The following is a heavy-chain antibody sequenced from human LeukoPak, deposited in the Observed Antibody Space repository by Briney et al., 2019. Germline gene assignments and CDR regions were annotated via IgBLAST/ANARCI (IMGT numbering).Heavy chain of an antibody. V-gene: IGHV4-38-2*02. CDR3: ARGRRVTYYYDSSGGNDAFDI. D-gene: IGHD3-22*01. CDR2: IYHSGST. CDR1: GYSISSGYY. Sequence: PSETLSLTCTVSGYSISSGYYWGWIRQPPGKGLEWIGSIYHSGSTYYNPSLKSRVTISVDTSKNQFSLKLSSVTAADTAVYYCARGRRVTYYYDSSGGNDAFDIWGQGTMVTVSS. J-gene: IGHJ3*02.